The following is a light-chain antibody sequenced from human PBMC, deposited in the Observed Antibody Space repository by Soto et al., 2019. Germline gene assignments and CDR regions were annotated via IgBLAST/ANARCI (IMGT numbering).Light chain of an antibody. CDR2: DAS. CDR1: QSVSSS. CDR3: QQRSSWPLT. Sequence: EIVLTQSPATLSLSPGETATLSCRASQSVSSSLASYQQKPGQTPRLLIYDASNRATGIPARFSGSGSGTDFTLTVSSLEPEDFAVYYCQQRSSWPLTFGGGTKVEIK. J-gene: IGKJ4*01. V-gene: IGKV3-11*01.